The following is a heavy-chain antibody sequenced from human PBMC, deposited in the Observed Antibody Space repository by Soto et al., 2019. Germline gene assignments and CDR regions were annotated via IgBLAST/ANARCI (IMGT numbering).Heavy chain of an antibody. J-gene: IGHJ4*02. D-gene: IGHD3-22*01. Sequence: XSVKIACKASVYTFTSYGISWVRQAPGQGLEWMGWISAYNGNTNYAQKLQGRVTMTTDTSTSTAYMELRSLRSDDTAVYYCAREDSSGYLRIDYWGQGTLVTVSS. CDR1: VYTFTSYG. CDR2: ISAYNGNT. CDR3: AREDSSGYLRIDY. V-gene: IGHV1-18*01.